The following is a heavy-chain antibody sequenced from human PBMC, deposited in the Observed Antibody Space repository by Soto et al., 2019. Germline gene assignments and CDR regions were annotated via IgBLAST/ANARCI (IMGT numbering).Heavy chain of an antibody. CDR3: ARDGEHDHGDYVDYYGMDV. CDR1: GYTFTSYG. CDR2: ISAYNGNT. D-gene: IGHD4-17*01. J-gene: IGHJ6*02. V-gene: IGHV1-18*04. Sequence: ASVKVSCKASGYTFTSYGISWVRQAPGQGLEWMGWISAYNGNTNYAQKLQGRVTMTTDTSTRTAYMELRSLRSDDTAVYYCARDGEHDHGDYVDYYGMDVCGQGTTVTVSS.